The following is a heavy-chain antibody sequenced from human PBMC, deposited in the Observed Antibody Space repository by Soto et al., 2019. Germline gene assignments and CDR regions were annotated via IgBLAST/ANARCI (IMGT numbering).Heavy chain of an antibody. D-gene: IGHD5-18*01. CDR3: ARDQGLGYSYGYGFDY. CDR2: ISYDGSNK. Sequence: HPGGSLRLSCAASGFTFSSYAMHWVRQAPGKGLEWVAVISYDGSNKYYADSVKGRFTISRDNSKNTLYLQMNSLRAEDTAVYYCARDQGLGYSYGYGFDYWGQGTLVTVSS. V-gene: IGHV3-30-3*01. CDR1: GFTFSSYA. J-gene: IGHJ4*02.